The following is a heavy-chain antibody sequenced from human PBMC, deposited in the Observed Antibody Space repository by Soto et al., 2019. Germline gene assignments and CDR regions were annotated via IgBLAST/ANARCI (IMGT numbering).Heavy chain of an antibody. V-gene: IGHV3-23*01. CDR2: ISASGGSA. CDR1: GFTFSNYA. CDR3: AKGVGIFGDYYYYYMDV. J-gene: IGHJ6*03. D-gene: IGHD3-3*01. Sequence: PGGSLRLSCAGSGFTFSNYAMIWVRQAPGKGLEWVSAISASGGSAYYADSVKGRFTISRDNSKNTLYLQMNSLRAEDTAVYYCAKGVGIFGDYYYYYMDVWGKGTTVTVSS.